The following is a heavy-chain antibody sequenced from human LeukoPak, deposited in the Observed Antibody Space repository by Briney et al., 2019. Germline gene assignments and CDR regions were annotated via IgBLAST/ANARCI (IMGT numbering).Heavy chain of an antibody. D-gene: IGHD3-3*01. CDR3: TTGYFLEWFVYYYYMDV. CDR1: GFTFSNAW. V-gene: IGHV3-15*01. J-gene: IGHJ6*03. Sequence: GGSLRLSCAASGFTFSNAWMSWVRQAPGKGREGVGRIKSKTDGGTTDYAAPVKGRFTISRDDSKTTLYLQMNSLKTEDTAVYYCTTGYFLEWFVYYYYMDVWGKGTTVTVSS. CDR2: IKSKTDGGTT.